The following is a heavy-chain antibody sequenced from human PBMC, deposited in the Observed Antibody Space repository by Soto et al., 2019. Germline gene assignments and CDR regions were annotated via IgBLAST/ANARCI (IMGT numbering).Heavy chain of an antibody. D-gene: IGHD3-9*01. CDR2: IYYSGST. Sequence: SETLSLTCTVSGGSISSYYWSWIRQPPGKGLEWIGYIYYSGSTNYNPSLKSRVTISVDTSKNQFSLKLSSVTAADTAVYYCARSGLRYFVWSYSYYFDYWGQGTLVTVSS. CDR3: ARSGLRYFVWSYSYYFDY. J-gene: IGHJ4*02. CDR1: GGSISSYY. V-gene: IGHV4-59*08.